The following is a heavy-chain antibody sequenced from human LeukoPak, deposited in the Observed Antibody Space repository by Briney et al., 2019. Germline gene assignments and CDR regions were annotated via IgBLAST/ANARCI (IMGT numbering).Heavy chain of an antibody. J-gene: IGHJ4*02. CDR1: GGSISSSSYY. D-gene: IGHD2-2*01. CDR2: IYYSGST. CDR3: ARMSTQTADDY. Sequence: SETLSLTCTVSGGSISSSSYYWGWIRQPPGKGLEWIGSIYYSGSTYYNPSLKSRVTISVDTSKNQFSLKLSSVTAADTAVYYCARMSTQTADDYWGQGTLVTVSS. V-gene: IGHV4-39*01.